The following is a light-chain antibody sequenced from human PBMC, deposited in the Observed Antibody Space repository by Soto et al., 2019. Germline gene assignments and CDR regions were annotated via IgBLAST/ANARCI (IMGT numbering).Light chain of an antibody. V-gene: IGKV1-8*01. J-gene: IGKJ1*01. Sequence: AIRMTQSPSSLSASTGDRVTITCRASQGISSYLAWYQQKPGKAPKLLIYAAYNLQSGVPSRFNGSGSGTDFTLTISCLQSEDFATYYCQQYYSYPRTFGQGTKVDIK. CDR1: QGISSY. CDR2: AAY. CDR3: QQYYSYPRT.